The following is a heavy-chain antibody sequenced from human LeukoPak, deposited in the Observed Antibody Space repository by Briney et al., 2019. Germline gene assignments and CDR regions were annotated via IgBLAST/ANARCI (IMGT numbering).Heavy chain of an antibody. Sequence: SCKASGGTFSSYGMHWVRQAPGKGLEWVAVIWYDGSNKYYADSVKGRFTISGDNSKNTLYLQMNSLRAEDTAVYYCARAYCSGGSCYGYFQHWGQGTLVTVSS. V-gene: IGHV3-33*01. D-gene: IGHD2-15*01. CDR1: GGTFSSYG. CDR2: IWYDGSNK. J-gene: IGHJ1*01. CDR3: ARAYCSGGSCYGYFQH.